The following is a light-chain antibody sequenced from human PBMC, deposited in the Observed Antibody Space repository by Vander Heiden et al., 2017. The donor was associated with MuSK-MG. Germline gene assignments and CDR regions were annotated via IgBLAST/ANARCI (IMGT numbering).Light chain of an antibody. J-gene: IGKJ1*01. CDR1: QTVSKN. Sequence: VMTPSPATLSVSPEGRATLSCRASQTVSKNLAWYQQKPGQAPRLVIYGASTRAPGIPARFSGSGSGTEFTLTISSLQSEDFAVYYCHQYNGWPRTFGRGTKVEIK. CDR2: GAS. CDR3: HQYNGWPRT. V-gene: IGKV3-15*01.